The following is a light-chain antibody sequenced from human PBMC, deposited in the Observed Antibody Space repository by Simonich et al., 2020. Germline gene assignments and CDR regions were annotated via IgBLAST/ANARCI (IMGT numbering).Light chain of an antibody. J-gene: IGKJ1*01. CDR2: WAA. CDR3: QQYYSTPWT. Sequence: IVITQSTDSLSVSLGERATINCKSSQSVLYSSNNKNYLAWYQKKPGQTPKLLIYWAATRESGVPDRFSGSGAGTDFTLTISSLQAEDVAVYYCQQYYSTPWTFGQGTKVEIK. V-gene: IGKV4-1*01. CDR1: QSVLYSSNNKNY.